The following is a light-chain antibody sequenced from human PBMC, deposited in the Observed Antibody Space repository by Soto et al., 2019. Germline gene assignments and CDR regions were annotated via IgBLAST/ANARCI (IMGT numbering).Light chain of an antibody. V-gene: IGKV3-20*01. CDR3: QHYVTSPPGLT. CDR1: QSVGSSY. CDR2: GAS. J-gene: IGKJ4*01. Sequence: EIVLTQSPGTPSLSPGERGTLSCRASQSVGSSYLAWYQQKPGQAPRLLIYGASTRATGIPDRFSGSGSGTDFTLTVSRLEPEDFAVYYCQHYVTSPPGLTFGGGTKVDIK.